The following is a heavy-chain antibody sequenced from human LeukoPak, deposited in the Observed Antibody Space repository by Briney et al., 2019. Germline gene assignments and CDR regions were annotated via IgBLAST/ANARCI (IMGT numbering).Heavy chain of an antibody. V-gene: IGHV3-7*01. J-gene: IGHJ4*02. CDR3: ARYRGSGGQRLDY. CDR1: GFTFSTYW. CDR2: IKQDGTEK. Sequence: GGSLRLSCAASGFTFSTYWMTWVRQAPGKGLERVANIKQDGTEKYYVDSVKGRFTVSRGNAKNSLYLQMNSLRAEDTAVYYCARYRGSGGQRLDYWGQGTLVTVSS. D-gene: IGHD3-16*01.